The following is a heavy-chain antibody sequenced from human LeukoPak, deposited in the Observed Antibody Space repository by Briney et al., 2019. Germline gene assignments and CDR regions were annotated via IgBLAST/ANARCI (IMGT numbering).Heavy chain of an antibody. V-gene: IGHV3-74*01. D-gene: IGHD6-19*01. CDR3: AREGEGSGCHIDF. CDR2: INTDASLT. Sequence: PGGSLRLSCAACGFTFSSYWMHWVRQAPGKGLVWVSRINTDASLTTYADSVKDRLTISRDNAKNTLYLQMNSLRAEDTAVYYCAREGEGSGCHIDFWGQGTLVTVSS. CDR1: GFTFSSYW. J-gene: IGHJ4*02.